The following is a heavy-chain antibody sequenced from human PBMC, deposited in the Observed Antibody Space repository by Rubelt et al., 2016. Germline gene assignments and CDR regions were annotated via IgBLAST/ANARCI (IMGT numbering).Heavy chain of an antibody. J-gene: IGHJ5*02. CDR2: INANTGDP. CDR1: GYTFTSYY. CDR3: ARGHYGA. V-gene: IGHV7-4-1*02. D-gene: IGHD4/OR15-4a*01. Sequence: QVPLVQSGAEVKKPGASVKVSCKASGYTFTSYYMHWVRQAPGQGLEWRGWINANTGDPTDAQGFTGRFVVSLDTSVNTAYLQISSLQPEDTAVYFCARGHYGAWGQGTLVTVSS.